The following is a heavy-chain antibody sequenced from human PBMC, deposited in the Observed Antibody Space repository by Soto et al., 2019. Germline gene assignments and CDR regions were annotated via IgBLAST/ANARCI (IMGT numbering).Heavy chain of an antibody. V-gene: IGHV1-3*01. CDR2: INVGKDDT. Sequence: GASVKVSCEASGYTFINHAIHWVRQAPGQRFECMGWINVGKDDTTYSRRFQGRVTITRDISANTAYMELSSLRSEDTAVYYRVEFDFDYWGQGTLVTVSS. J-gene: IGHJ4*02. CDR3: VEFDFDY. CDR1: GYTFINHA. D-gene: IGHD3-10*01.